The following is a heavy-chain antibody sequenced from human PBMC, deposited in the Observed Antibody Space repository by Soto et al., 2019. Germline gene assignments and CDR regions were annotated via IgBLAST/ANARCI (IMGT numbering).Heavy chain of an antibody. D-gene: IGHD3-10*01. CDR2: IYSTGTT. J-gene: IGHJ4*02. CDR3: ATDGRGSGSHYNSFGY. V-gene: IGHV3-53*01. CDR1: GFTVGNNY. Sequence: EVQLVESGGGLIQPGGSLKLSCAASGFTVGNNYMSWVRQAPGKGLEWVSLIYSTGTTKYADSVKGRFTVSRDNAKNTLYLQMTSLRAGDTAVYYCATDGRGSGSHYNSFGYWGQGTLVTVSS.